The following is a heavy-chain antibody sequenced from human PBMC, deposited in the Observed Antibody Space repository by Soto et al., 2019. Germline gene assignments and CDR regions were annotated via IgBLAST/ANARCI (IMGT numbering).Heavy chain of an antibody. CDR3: AKDTRITGFYGMDV. J-gene: IGHJ6*02. V-gene: IGHV3-9*01. CDR1: GFTFDDYA. CDR2: ISWNSGSI. D-gene: IGHD1-20*01. Sequence: GGSLRLSCAASGFTFDDYAMHWVRQAPGKGLEWVSGISWNSGSIGYADSVKGRFTISRDNAKNSLYLQMNSLRAEDTALYYCAKDTRITGFYGMDVWGQGTTVTVSS.